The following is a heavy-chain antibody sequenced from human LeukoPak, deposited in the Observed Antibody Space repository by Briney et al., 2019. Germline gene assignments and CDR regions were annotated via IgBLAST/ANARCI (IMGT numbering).Heavy chain of an antibody. Sequence: SGTLSLTCTVSGGSISSGGYYWSWIRQHPGKGLEWIGYIYYSGSTYYNPSLKSRVTISVDASKNQFSLKLSSVTAADTAVYYCARDRGSYPFDYWGQGTLVTVSS. CDR1: GGSISSGGYY. V-gene: IGHV4-31*03. CDR3: ARDRGSYPFDY. CDR2: IYYSGST. J-gene: IGHJ4*02. D-gene: IGHD1-26*01.